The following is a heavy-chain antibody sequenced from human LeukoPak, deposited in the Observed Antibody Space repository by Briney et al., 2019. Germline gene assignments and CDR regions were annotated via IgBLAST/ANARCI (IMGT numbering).Heavy chain of an antibody. V-gene: IGHV4-59*08. CDR2: IYYSGST. D-gene: IGHD6-13*01. Sequence: SETLSLTCTVSGGSISSYYWSWIRQPPGKGLEWIGYIYYSGSTNYNPSLKSRVTISVDTSKNQFSLKLSSVTAADTAVYYCARNSTPYSRIDYWGQGTLVTVSS. CDR3: ARNSTPYSRIDY. CDR1: GGSISSYY. J-gene: IGHJ4*02.